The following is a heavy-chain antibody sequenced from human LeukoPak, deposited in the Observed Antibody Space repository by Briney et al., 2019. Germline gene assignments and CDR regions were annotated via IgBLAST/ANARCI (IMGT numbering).Heavy chain of an antibody. CDR1: GYTFTSYD. D-gene: IGHD3-3*01. CDR3: ARIGYYDFWSGYYGHHDAFDI. Sequence: GASVKVSCKASGYTFTSYDINWVRQATGQGLEWMGWMNPNSGNTGYAQKFQGRVTMTRNTSISTAYMELSSLRSEDTAVYYCARIGYYDFWSGYYGHHDAFDIWGQGTMVTVSS. V-gene: IGHV1-8*01. CDR2: MNPNSGNT. J-gene: IGHJ3*02.